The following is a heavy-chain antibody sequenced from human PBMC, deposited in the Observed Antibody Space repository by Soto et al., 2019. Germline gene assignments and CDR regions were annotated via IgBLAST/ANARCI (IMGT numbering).Heavy chain of an antibody. V-gene: IGHV3-53*01. CDR1: GFTVSNNY. D-gene: IGHD3-22*01. J-gene: IGHJ6*02. CDR3: ARGYYDSSSYWNGLDV. CDR2: IYSGGST. Sequence: EVQLVESGGGLIQPGGSLRLSCAASGFTVSNNYMTWVRQAPGKGLEWVSVIYSGGSTYYADSVKGRFTISRDNSKNTLYLQMNSLRGEDTAVYYCARGYYDSSSYWNGLDVWGQGTTVIVSS.